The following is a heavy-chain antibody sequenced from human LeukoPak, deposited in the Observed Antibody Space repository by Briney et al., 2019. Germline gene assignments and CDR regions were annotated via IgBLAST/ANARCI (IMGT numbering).Heavy chain of an antibody. CDR3: ARVSAYCGGDCSFDY. CDR2: INPNSGGT. V-gene: IGHV1-2*02. J-gene: IGHJ4*02. Sequence: GASVKVSCKASGYTFTGYYMHWVRQAPGQGLEWMGWINPNSGGTNYAQKFQGRVTMTRDTSISTAYMELSRLRSDDTAVYYCARVSAYCGGDCSFDYWGQGTLVTVSS. CDR1: GYTFTGYY. D-gene: IGHD2-21*02.